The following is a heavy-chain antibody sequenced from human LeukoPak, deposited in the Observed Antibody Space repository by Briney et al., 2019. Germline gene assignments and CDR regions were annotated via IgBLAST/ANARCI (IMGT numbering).Heavy chain of an antibody. J-gene: IGHJ4*02. CDR3: AKANYDSTGHTYFDS. CDR1: GFTFSDYY. D-gene: IGHD3-22*01. CDR2: ISASGGHT. Sequence: GGSLRLSCAASGFTFSDYYMSWIRQAPGKGPEWVSAISASGGHTFHADSVKGRFTISRDNSNNTLYLQMNSLRAEDTAVYYCAKANYDSTGHTYFDSWGQGTLVTVSS. V-gene: IGHV3-23*01.